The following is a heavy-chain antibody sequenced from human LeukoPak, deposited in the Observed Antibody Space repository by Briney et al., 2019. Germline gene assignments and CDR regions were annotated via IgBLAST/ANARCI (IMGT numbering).Heavy chain of an antibody. V-gene: IGHV3-7*01. CDR3: ARAQSDGLDV. J-gene: IGHJ6*04. CDR1: GFTFSTYW. CDR2: IKEDGSEK. D-gene: IGHD6-19*01. Sequence: GGSLRLSCAASGFTFSTYWMTWVRQAPGKGLEWVANIKEDGSEKKYVDSVKGRFTISRDNAKNSLYLQMNSLRAEDTAVYYCARAQSDGLDVWGKGTTVTVSS.